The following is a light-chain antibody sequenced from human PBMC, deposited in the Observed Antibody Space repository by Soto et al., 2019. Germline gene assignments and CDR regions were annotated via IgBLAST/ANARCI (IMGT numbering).Light chain of an antibody. V-gene: IGLV1-44*01. CDR2: SNN. CDR3: AAWDDSLNSVV. Sequence: QSALTQPPSASGTPGQRVTISCSGSSSNIGSHSVNWYQQLPGTAPKLLIYSNNQRPSGVPDRFSGSKSGTSVSLAISGLQSEDEAYYYCAAWDDSLNSVVLGGGTQLTVL. CDR1: SSNIGSHS. J-gene: IGLJ3*02.